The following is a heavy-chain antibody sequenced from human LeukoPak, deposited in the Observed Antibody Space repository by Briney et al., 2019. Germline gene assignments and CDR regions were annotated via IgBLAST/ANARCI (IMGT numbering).Heavy chain of an antibody. CDR2: ISAYNGNT. CDR3: ARAYGGNRPLDY. D-gene: IGHD4-23*01. CDR1: GYTFTSYD. J-gene: IGHJ4*02. V-gene: IGHV1-18*01. Sequence: ASVKVSCKASGYTFTSYDINWVRHATGQGLEWMGWISAYNGNTNYAQKLQGRVTMTTDTSTSTAYMELRSLRSDDTAVYYCARAYGGNRPLDYWGQGTLVTVSS.